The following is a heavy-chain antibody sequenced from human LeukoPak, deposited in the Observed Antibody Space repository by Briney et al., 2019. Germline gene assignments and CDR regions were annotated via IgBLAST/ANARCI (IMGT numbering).Heavy chain of an antibody. D-gene: IGHD3-9*01. V-gene: IGHV4-59*01. CDR1: GGSISSYY. CDR3: ARDGLPYDILTPAGWFDP. J-gene: IGHJ5*02. CDR2: IYYSGST. Sequence: SETLSLTCTVSGGSISSYYWSWIRQPPGKGLEWIGYIYYSGSTNYNPSLKSRVTISVDTSKNQFSLKPSSVTAADTAVYYCARDGLPYDILTPAGWFDPWGQGTLVTVSS.